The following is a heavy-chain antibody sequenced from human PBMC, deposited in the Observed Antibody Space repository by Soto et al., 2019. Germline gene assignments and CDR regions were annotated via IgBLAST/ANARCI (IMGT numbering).Heavy chain of an antibody. V-gene: IGHV3-23*01. CDR2: LRGSGTST. D-gene: IGHD6-19*01. CDR3: AKATTNGGWLNPFDS. J-gene: IGHJ4*02. Sequence: EVQLLESGGGLVQPGWSLRLSCAASGFSFVNYAMNRVRQAPGKGLEWVSGLRGSGTSTYYAVSVKGRFTIYRANSRDTLLLQMNSLTAYDTAAYDCAKATTNGGWLNPFDSWGQGALVTFSS. CDR1: GFSFVNYA.